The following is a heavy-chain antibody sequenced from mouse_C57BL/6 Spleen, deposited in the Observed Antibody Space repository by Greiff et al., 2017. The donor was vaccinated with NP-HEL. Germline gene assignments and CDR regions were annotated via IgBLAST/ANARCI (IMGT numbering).Heavy chain of an antibody. Sequence: LVESGPELVKPGASVKISCKASGYSFTDYNMNWVKQSNGKSLEWIGVINPNYGTTSYNQKFKGKATLTVDQSSSTAYMQLNSLTSEDSAVYYCARAIYYGSSYWYFDVWGTGTTVTVSS. D-gene: IGHD1-1*01. CDR1: GYSFTDYN. CDR2: INPNYGTT. V-gene: IGHV1-39*01. CDR3: ARAIYYGSSYWYFDV. J-gene: IGHJ1*03.